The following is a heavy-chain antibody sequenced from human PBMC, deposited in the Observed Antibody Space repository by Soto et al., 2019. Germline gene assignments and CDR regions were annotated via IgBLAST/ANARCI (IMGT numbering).Heavy chain of an antibody. V-gene: IGHV3-30-3*01. D-gene: IGHD3-22*01. Sequence: QVQLVESGGGVVQPGRSLRLSCAASGFTFSSYAMHWVRQAPGKGLEWVAVISYDGSNKYYADSVKGRFTISRDNSKNTLYLQMNSLRAEDTAVYYCAREGSYYDSSCYYLHGDAFDIWGQGTMVTVSS. CDR1: GFTFSSYA. CDR3: AREGSYYDSSCYYLHGDAFDI. CDR2: ISYDGSNK. J-gene: IGHJ3*02.